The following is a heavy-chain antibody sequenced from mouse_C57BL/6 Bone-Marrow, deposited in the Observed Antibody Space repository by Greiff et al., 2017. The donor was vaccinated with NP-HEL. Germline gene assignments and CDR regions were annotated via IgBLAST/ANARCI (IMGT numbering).Heavy chain of an antibody. CDR2: IDPENGDT. CDR3: ARGYYYGSSYFDY. V-gene: IGHV14-4*01. D-gene: IGHD1-1*01. J-gene: IGHJ2*01. Sequence: VQLQQSGAELVRPGASVKLSCTASGFNIKDDYMHWVKQRPEQGLEWIGWIDPENGDTEYASKFQGKATITADTSSNTAYLQLSSLTSEDTAVYYCARGYYYGSSYFDYWGQGTTLTVSS. CDR1: GFNIKDDY.